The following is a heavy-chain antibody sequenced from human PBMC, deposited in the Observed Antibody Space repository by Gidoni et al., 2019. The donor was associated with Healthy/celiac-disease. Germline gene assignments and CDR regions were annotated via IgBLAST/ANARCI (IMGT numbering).Heavy chain of an antibody. D-gene: IGHD6-6*01. V-gene: IGHV4-34*01. CDR2: INHSGST. Sequence: QVQLQQWGAGLLKPSETLSLTCAVYGGSFSGYYWSWIRQPPGKGLEWIGEINHSGSTNYNPSLKSRVTISVDTSKNQFSLKLSSVTAADTAVYYCARVARPIALIDYWGQGTLVTVSS. CDR1: GGSFSGYY. J-gene: IGHJ4*02. CDR3: ARVARPIALIDY.